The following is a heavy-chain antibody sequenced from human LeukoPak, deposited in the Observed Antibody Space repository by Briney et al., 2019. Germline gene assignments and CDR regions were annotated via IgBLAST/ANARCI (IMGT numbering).Heavy chain of an antibody. V-gene: IGHV3-11*01. Sequence: GGSLRLSCAASGFTFSDYYMSWIRQAPGKGLEWVSYISSSGSTIYYADSVKGRFTISRDNAKNSLYLQMNSLRAEDTAVYYCAKGYCSSSSCYSYAFDIWGQGTVVTASS. CDR3: AKGYCSSSSCYSYAFDI. J-gene: IGHJ3*02. CDR2: ISSSGSTI. D-gene: IGHD2-2*01. CDR1: GFTFSDYY.